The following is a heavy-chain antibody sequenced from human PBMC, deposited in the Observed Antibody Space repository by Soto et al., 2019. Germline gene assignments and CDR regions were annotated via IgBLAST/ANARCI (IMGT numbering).Heavy chain of an antibody. J-gene: IGHJ4*01. V-gene: IGHV4-31*03. D-gene: IGHD4-4*01. CDR3: ARSAYITVTSTTTLGY. CDR1: GGSISSGGYY. Sequence: SETLSLTCTVSGGSISSGGYYWSWIRQHPGKGLEWIGYIYYSGSTYYNPSLKSRVTISVDTSKNQFSLKLSSVTAADTAVYYCARSAYITVTSTTTLGYWGHGTLVTVSS. CDR2: IYYSGST.